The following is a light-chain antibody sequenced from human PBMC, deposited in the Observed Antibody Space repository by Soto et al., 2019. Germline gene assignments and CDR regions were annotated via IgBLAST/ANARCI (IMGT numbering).Light chain of an antibody. CDR3: QQYKTYPWT. CDR1: QSINSW. CDR2: KAS. J-gene: IGKJ1*01. V-gene: IGKV1-5*03. Sequence: DIQMTQSPSTLSASVGDRVTITCRATQSINSWLAWYQQKPGRAPKLLIYKASGLESGVPSRFSGSGSGTEFTLTIISLQPDDFATYSCQQYKTYPWTFGQGTK.